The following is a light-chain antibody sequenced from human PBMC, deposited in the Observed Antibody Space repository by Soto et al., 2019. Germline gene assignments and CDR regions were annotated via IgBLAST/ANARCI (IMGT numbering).Light chain of an antibody. J-gene: IGKJ1*01. CDR2: GAS. Sequence: IVLTQSPGTLSLSPGERATLSCRASQSVSSSYLAWYQQKPGQAPRLFIYGASTRATGIPDRFSGSGSGTDFTLTISRLGPEDFAVYYCQQYGTSPRTFGQGTKV. CDR1: QSVSSSY. V-gene: IGKV3-20*01. CDR3: QQYGTSPRT.